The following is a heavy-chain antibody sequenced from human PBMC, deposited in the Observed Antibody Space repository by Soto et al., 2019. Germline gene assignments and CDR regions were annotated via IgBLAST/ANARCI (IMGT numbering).Heavy chain of an antibody. Sequence: SETLSLTCAVSGYSISSGYYWGWIRQPPGKGLEWIGSIYHSGSTYYNPSLKSRVTISVDTSKNQFSLKLSSVTAADTAVYYCARDKGYCSSTSCFNWFDPWGQGTLVTVSS. J-gene: IGHJ5*02. V-gene: IGHV4-38-2*02. D-gene: IGHD2-2*01. CDR2: IYHSGST. CDR1: GYSISSGYY. CDR3: ARDKGYCSSTSCFNWFDP.